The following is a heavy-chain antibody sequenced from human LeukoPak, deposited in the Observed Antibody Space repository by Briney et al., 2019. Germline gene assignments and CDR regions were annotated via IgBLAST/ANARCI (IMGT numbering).Heavy chain of an antibody. CDR1: GGTFSSYA. D-gene: IGHD2-2*02. Sequence: SVKVSCKASGGTFSSYAISWVRQAPGQGLEWMGGTIPIFGTANYAQKFQGRVTITADESTSTAYMELSSLRSEDTAVYYCARDRNPSDIVVVPAAIDAGWFVPWGQGTLVTVSS. CDR3: ARDRNPSDIVVVPAAIDAGWFVP. V-gene: IGHV1-69*13. CDR2: TIPIFGTA. J-gene: IGHJ5*02.